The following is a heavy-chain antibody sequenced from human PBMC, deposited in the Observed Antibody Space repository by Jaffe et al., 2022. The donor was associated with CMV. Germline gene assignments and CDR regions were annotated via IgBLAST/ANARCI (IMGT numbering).Heavy chain of an antibody. J-gene: IGHJ3*02. CDR2: ITTYNGNT. D-gene: IGHD3-9*01. CDR1: GYTFTRYG. Sequence: QVQLVQSGAAVKKSGASVKVSCKPTGYTFTRYGISWVRQAPGQGLEWMGWITTYNGNTKYAQKFQGRVTMTTDTSTSTAHMELRSLRSDDTAVYYCAREGLYYDILTGQEENPGALDIWGQGTMITVSS. CDR3: AREGLYYDILTGQEENPGALDI. V-gene: IGHV1-18*01.